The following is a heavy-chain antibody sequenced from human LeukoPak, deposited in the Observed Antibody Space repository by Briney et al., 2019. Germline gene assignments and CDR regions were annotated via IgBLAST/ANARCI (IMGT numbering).Heavy chain of an antibody. D-gene: IGHD3-22*01. V-gene: IGHV3-21*04. CDR2: ISSSSSYI. Sequence: PGGSLRLSCAASGFTLSTYSMNWVRQAPGKGLEWVSSISSSSSYIYYADSLKGRFTISRDNAKNSLYLQMNSLRAEDMALYYCAKASTRSFTSGYYGDAFDIWGQGTMVSVSS. CDR3: AKASTRSFTSGYYGDAFDI. CDR1: GFTLSTYS. J-gene: IGHJ3*02.